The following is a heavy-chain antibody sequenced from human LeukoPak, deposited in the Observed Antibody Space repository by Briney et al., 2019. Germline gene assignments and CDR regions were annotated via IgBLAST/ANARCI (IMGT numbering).Heavy chain of an antibody. D-gene: IGHD4-17*01. J-gene: IGHJ6*02. CDR2: INPNGGGT. V-gene: IGHV1-2*06. CDR1: GYTFTGYY. CDR3: ARTTVTTRTYYYGMDV. Sequence: ASVTVSCTASGYTFTGYYMHWVRQAPGQGLEWMGRINPNGGGTNYAQKFQGRVTMTRDTSISTAYMELSRLRSDDTAVYYCARTTVTTRTYYYGMDVWGQGTTVTVSS.